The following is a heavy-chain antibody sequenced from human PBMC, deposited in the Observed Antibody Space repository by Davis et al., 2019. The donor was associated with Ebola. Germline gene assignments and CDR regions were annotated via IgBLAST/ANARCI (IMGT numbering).Heavy chain of an antibody. J-gene: IGHJ6*02. D-gene: IGHD1-7*01. CDR3: ARGVTGWNYPYNYYYYYGMDV. V-gene: IGHV4-38-2*01. CDR2: IYHSGST. CDR1: GYSISSGYY. Sequence: PSETLSLTCAVSGYSISSGYYWGWIRQPPGKGLEWIGSIYHSGSTYYNPSLKSRVTISVDTSKNQFSLKLSSVTAADTAVYYCARGVTGWNYPYNYYYYYGMDVWGQGTTVTVSS.